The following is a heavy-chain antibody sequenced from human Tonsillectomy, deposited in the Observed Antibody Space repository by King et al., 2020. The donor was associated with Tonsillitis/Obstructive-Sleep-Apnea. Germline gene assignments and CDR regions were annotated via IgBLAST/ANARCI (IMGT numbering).Heavy chain of an antibody. V-gene: IGHV4-59*01. CDR1: GGSISSYY. Sequence: QLQESGPGLVKPSETLSLTCTVSGGSISSYYWSWLRQPPGKALEWIGYIYYSGSTNYNPSLKSRVTISVDTSKNQFSLKLSSVTAADTAVYYCARENRDLRGYYMDVWGKGTTVTVSS. CDR2: IYYSGST. CDR3: ARENRDLRGYYMDV. J-gene: IGHJ6*03. D-gene: IGHD1/OR15-1a*01.